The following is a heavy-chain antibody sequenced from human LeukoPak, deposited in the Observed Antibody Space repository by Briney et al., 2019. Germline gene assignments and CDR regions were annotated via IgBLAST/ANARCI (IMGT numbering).Heavy chain of an antibody. J-gene: IGHJ4*02. CDR2: IYPGDSDT. D-gene: IGHD5-18*01. V-gene: IGHV5-51*01. Sequence: GESLKISCKGSGYSFTSYWIGWVRQMPGKGLEWMGIIYPGDSDTRYSPSFQGQVTISADKSISTAYLQWSSLKASDTAMYYCARHGGYSYGYFSYFDCWGQGTLVTVSS. CDR3: ARHGGYSYGYFSYFDC. CDR1: GYSFTSYW.